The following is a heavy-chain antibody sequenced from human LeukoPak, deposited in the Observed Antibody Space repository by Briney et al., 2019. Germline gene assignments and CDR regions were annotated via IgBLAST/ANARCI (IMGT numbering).Heavy chain of an antibody. CDR1: GFTFSSYS. V-gene: IGHV3-21*01. J-gene: IGHJ4*02. CDR3: ARDSSGYRYFDY. D-gene: IGHD3-22*01. Sequence: GGSLRLSCAASGFTFSSYSMNWVRQAPGKGREWGSSISSSGTYIYYADSVKGRFTISRDNAKNSLYLQMNSLRAEDTAVYYCARDSSGYRYFDYWGQGTLVTVSS. CDR2: ISSSGTYI.